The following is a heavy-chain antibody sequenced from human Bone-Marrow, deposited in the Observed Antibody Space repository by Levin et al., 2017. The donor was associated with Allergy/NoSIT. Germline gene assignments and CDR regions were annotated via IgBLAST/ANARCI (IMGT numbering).Heavy chain of an antibody. CDR3: AKGVTIFGVGRLDY. CDR2: ISGDGYDT. CDR1: GFTFSSRA. D-gene: IGHD3-3*01. Sequence: GGSLRLSCAASGFTFSSRALAWVRQAAGKGLEWVAGISGDGYDTHYAESVKGRFTVSRDNSKNTVYLQMNSLEAEDTAIYYCAKGVTIFGVGRLDYWGQGALVTVSS. V-gene: IGHV3-23*01. J-gene: IGHJ4*02.